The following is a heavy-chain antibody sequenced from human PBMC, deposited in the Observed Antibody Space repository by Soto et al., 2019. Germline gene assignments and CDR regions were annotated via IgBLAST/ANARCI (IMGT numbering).Heavy chain of an antibody. CDR2: IVVASGNT. Sequence: RLVQSGPEVKKPGTSVKVSCKASGFIFDTSVVQWVRQARGQRLEWIGWIVVASGNTNYAQKFQDRLTITRDMSTSTAYMELSSLRSDDTAVYYCAAPSGGRIFGVAGEPWGQGTRVTVSS. V-gene: IGHV1-58*01. CDR3: AAPSGGRIFGVAGEP. CDR1: GFIFDTSV. D-gene: IGHD3-3*02. J-gene: IGHJ5*02.